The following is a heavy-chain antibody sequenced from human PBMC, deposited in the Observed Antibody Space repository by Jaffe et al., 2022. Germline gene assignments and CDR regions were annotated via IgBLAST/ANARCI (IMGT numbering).Heavy chain of an antibody. D-gene: IGHD3-22*01. J-gene: IGHJ3*02. CDR3: ASIDSSGYRAYAFDI. V-gene: IGHV4-61*02. CDR2: IYTSGST. CDR1: GGSISSGSYY. Sequence: QVQLQESGPGLVKPSQTLSLTCTVSGGSISSGSYYWSWIRQPAGKGLEWIGRIYTSGSTNYNPSLKSRVTISVDTSKNQFSLKLSSVTAADTAVYYCASIDSSGYRAYAFDIWGQGTMVTVSS.